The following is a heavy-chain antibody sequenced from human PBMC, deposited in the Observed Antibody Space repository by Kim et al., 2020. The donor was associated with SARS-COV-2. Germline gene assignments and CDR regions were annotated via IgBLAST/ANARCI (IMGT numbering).Heavy chain of an antibody. CDR1: GFTFSSYE. J-gene: IGHJ6*02. Sequence: GGSLRLSCAASGFTFSSYEMNWVRQAPGKGLEWVSYISSSGSTIYYADSVKGRFTISRDNAKNSLYLQMNSLRAEDTAVYYCARDRPGXTIFGVVIRDPLXXVWGQGTTVTVSS. V-gene: IGHV3-48*03. D-gene: IGHD3-3*01. CDR2: ISSSGSTI. CDR3: ARDRPGXTIFGVVIRDPLXXV.